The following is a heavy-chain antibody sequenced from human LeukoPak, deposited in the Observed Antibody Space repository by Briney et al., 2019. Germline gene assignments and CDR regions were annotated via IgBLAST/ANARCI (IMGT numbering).Heavy chain of an antibody. D-gene: IGHD3-3*01. CDR3: ATASKLRFLEWLKVPRWFDP. CDR2: INPSGGST. J-gene: IGHJ5*02. V-gene: IGHV1-46*01. Sequence: SVKVSCKASGYTFTSYYMHWVRQAPGPGLEWMGIINPSGGSTSYAQKFQGRVTMTRDTSTSTVYMELSSLRSEDTAVYYCATASKLRFLEWLKVPRWFDPWGQGTLVTVSS. CDR1: GYTFTSYY.